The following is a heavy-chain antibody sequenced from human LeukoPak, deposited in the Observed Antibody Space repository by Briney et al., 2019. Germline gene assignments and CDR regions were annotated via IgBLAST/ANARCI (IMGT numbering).Heavy chain of an antibody. Sequence: ASVKVSCKASGYTFTTYDINWVRQATGQGLEWMGWMNPNSDNTGYAQKFQGRVTITRDTSASTAYMELSSLRSEDTAVYYCARAGGYCSGGSCDGWFDPWGQGTLVTVSS. D-gene: IGHD2-15*01. CDR1: GYTFTTYD. CDR3: ARAGGYCSGGSCDGWFDP. CDR2: MNPNSDNT. V-gene: IGHV1-8*01. J-gene: IGHJ5*02.